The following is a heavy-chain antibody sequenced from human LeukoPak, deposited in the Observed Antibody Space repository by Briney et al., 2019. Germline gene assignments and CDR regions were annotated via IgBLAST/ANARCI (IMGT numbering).Heavy chain of an antibody. V-gene: IGHV1-18*01. D-gene: IGHD6-13*01. Sequence: ASVKVSCKASGYTFTSYGISWVRQAPGQGLEWMGWISAYNGNTNYAQKLQGRVTMTTDTSTSTAYMELRSLRSDDTAVYYCARKSRDRVAAAGTNYYYYYMDVWGKGTTVTVSS. J-gene: IGHJ6*03. CDR3: ARKSRDRVAAAGTNYYYYYMDV. CDR1: GYTFTSYG. CDR2: ISAYNGNT.